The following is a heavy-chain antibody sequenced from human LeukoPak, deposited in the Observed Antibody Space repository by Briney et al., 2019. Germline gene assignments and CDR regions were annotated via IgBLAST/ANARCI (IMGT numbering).Heavy chain of an antibody. J-gene: IGHJ4*02. CDR2: MNPNSGNT. V-gene: IGHV1-8*01. CDR3: ARFAVHRRITVPGQFGLDY. D-gene: IGHD6-19*01. Sequence: ASVKVSCKASGYTFTSYDINWVRQATGQGLEWMGWMNPNSGNTGYAQKFQGSVTMTRNTSISTAYMELSRLRSEDTAVYYCARFAVHRRITVPGQFGLDYWGQGTLVSVSS. CDR1: GYTFTSYD.